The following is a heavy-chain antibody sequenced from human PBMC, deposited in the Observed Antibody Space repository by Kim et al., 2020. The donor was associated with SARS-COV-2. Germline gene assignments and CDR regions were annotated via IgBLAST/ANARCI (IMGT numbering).Heavy chain of an antibody. V-gene: IGHV3-48*02. D-gene: IGHD2-2*02. CDR3: ARGPRYCSSTSCHNGGYFFDC. J-gene: IGHJ4*02. Sequence: GGSLRLSCAASGFTFSSYSMNWVRQAPGKGLEWVSYISSSNGPIYYADSVKGRFTIPRDDAKNSLYLQTNSLRDEDTVVYYCARGPRYCSSTSCHNGGYFFDCWDQGTLVTVSS. CDR1: GFTFSSYS. CDR2: ISSSNGPI.